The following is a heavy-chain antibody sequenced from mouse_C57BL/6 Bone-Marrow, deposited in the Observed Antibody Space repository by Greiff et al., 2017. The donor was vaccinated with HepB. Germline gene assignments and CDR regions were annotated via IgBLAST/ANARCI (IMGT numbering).Heavy chain of an antibody. J-gene: IGHJ1*03. CDR3: TGESTMITYWYFDV. D-gene: IGHD2-4*01. V-gene: IGHV6-3*01. CDR1: GFTFSNYW. Sequence: EVKLMESGGGLVQPGGSMKLSCVASGFTFSNYWMNWVRQSPEKGLEWVAQIRLKSDNYATHYAESVKGRFTISRDDSKSSVYLQMNNLRAEDTGIYYCTGESTMITYWYFDVWGTGTTVTVSS. CDR2: IRLKSDNYAT.